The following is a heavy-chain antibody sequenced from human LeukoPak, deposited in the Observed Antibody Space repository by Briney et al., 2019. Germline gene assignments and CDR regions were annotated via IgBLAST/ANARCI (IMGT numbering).Heavy chain of an antibody. D-gene: IGHD6-19*01. J-gene: IGHJ4*02. V-gene: IGHV3-9*01. Sequence: PGRSLRLSCAASGFTFDDYAMHWVRQAPGKGLEWVSGISWNSGSIGYADSVKGRFTISRDNAKNSLYLQMNSLRAEDTAVYYCARGHSGWYDYWGQGTPVTVSS. CDR1: GFTFDDYA. CDR2: ISWNSGSI. CDR3: ARGHSGWYDY.